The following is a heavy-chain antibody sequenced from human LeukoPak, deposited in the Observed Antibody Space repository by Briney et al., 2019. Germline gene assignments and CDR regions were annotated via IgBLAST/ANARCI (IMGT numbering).Heavy chain of an antibody. J-gene: IGHJ4*02. CDR1: GFTFSSYG. Sequence: PGGSLRLSCAASGFTFSSYGMHWVRQAPGKGLEWVAVIWYDGSNKYYADSAKGRFTISRDNSKNTLYLQMNSLRAEDTAVYYCAKEAAAGYFDYWGQGTLVTVSS. V-gene: IGHV3-33*06. CDR3: AKEAAAGYFDY. CDR2: IWYDGSNK. D-gene: IGHD6-13*01.